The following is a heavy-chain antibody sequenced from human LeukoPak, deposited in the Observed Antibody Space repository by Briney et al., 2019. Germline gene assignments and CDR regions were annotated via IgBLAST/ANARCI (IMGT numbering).Heavy chain of an antibody. D-gene: IGHD4-17*01. Sequence: SETLSLTCTLSGRSINSGGYLWRWIPHHRGEARDLIGNIYYSGSTYYNPSLKSRVTISVDTSKNQFSLKLSSVTAADTAVYYCARERLIYGMDAWGQGTTVTVSS. J-gene: IGHJ6*02. CDR1: GRSINSGGYL. V-gene: IGHV4-31*03. CDR2: IYYSGST. CDR3: ARERLIYGMDA.